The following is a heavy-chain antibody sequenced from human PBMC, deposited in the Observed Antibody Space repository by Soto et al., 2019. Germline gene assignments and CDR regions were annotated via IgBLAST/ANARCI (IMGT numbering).Heavy chain of an antibody. D-gene: IGHD3-16*01. CDR3: ATGERLVGPFDY. J-gene: IGHJ4*02. V-gene: IGHV1-69*13. CDR2: IIPIFGTT. Sequence: GASVKVSCKASGGTFSKYAISWVRQAPGQGLEWMGGIIPIFGTTNYAQKFQGRVTVIADSTNTAYMELSSLRSDDTAVYYCATGERLVGPFDYWGQGTLVTVSS. CDR1: GGTFSKYA.